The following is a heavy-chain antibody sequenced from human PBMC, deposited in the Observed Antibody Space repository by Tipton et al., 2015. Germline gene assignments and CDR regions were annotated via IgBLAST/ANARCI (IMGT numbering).Heavy chain of an antibody. J-gene: IGHJ5*02. CDR1: GGSISHYY. V-gene: IGHV4-59*07. Sequence: TLSLTCTVSGGSISHYYWSWIRQPPGKGLEWFGHIYYSGGTNYNPFLKSRVTMSVDTSKNQFSLKLTSVTAADTAVYYCARGGNNWFDPRGQGTVVTVSS. CDR3: ARGGNNWFDP. D-gene: IGHD2-15*01. CDR2: IYYSGGT.